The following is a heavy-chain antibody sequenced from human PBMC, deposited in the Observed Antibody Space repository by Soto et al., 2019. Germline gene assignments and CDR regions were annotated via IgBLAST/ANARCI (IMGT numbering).Heavy chain of an antibody. CDR2: IYPSGAS. CDR1: GASITTEGYT. J-gene: IGHJ6*02. Sequence: QVHLQESGSGLVKPSQTLSLTCAVSGASITTEGYTWSWIRQPPGKGLEWIGYIYPSGASNYNPSLRSRVTIPLDASRKRFSLSVGSVTAADTAVYYCARATFGAVLHLEVWGQGTTVTVSS. V-gene: IGHV4-30-2*01. CDR3: ARATFGAVLHLEV. D-gene: IGHD3-3*01.